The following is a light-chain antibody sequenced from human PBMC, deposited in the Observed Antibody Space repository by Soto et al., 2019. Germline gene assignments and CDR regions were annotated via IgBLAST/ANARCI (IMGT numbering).Light chain of an antibody. V-gene: IGKV3-20*01. CDR2: GGS. J-gene: IGKJ1*01. Sequence: EIVLTQSPGTLSLSPGERATLSCRASQSVSRTYLAWYQQKPGQAPRLLIYGGSSRATGIPDRFSGSGSGTDFTLTISRLEPEDFAVYYCQQYGTSPRTFGQVTKVEIK. CDR3: QQYGTSPRT. CDR1: QSVSRTY.